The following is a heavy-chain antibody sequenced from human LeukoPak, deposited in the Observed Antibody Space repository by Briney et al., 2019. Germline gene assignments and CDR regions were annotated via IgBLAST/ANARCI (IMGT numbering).Heavy chain of an antibody. CDR3: ARVVSGSGYDWHYYGMDV. Sequence: GASVKVSCKASGYTFTSYGISWVRQAPGQGFEWIGWISAYNGNTNYAQKLQGRVTMTTDTSTSTAYMELRSLRSDDTAVYYCARVVSGSGYDWHYYGMDVWGQGTTVTVSS. CDR1: GYTFTSYG. CDR2: ISAYNGNT. J-gene: IGHJ6*02. V-gene: IGHV1-18*01. D-gene: IGHD5-12*01.